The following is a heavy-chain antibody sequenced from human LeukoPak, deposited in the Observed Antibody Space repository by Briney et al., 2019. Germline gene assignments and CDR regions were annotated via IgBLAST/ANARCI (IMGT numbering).Heavy chain of an antibody. Sequence: GGSLRLSCAASGFTFGSYGMHWVRQAPGKGLGWVAVIWYDGSNKYYADSVKGRFTISRDNSKNTLYLQMNSLRAEDTAVYYCAQAGYYYYGMDVWGQGTTVTVSS. CDR3: AQAGYYYYGMDV. J-gene: IGHJ6*02. CDR1: GFTFGSYG. V-gene: IGHV3-33*01. CDR2: IWYDGSNK.